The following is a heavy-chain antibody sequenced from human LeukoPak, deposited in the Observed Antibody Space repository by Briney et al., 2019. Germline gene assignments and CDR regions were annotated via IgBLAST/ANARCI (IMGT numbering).Heavy chain of an antibody. J-gene: IGHJ4*02. V-gene: IGHV3-30*04. Sequence: GGSLRLSCAASGFTFSSYAMHWVRQAPGKGLEWVAVISYDGSNKYYADSVKGRFTISRDNSKNTLYLQMNSLRAEDTAVYYCARDPTIEGVLLWFGELSPYFDYWGQGTLATVSS. CDR3: ARDPTIEGVLLWFGELSPYFDY. CDR2: ISYDGSNK. CDR1: GFTFSSYA. D-gene: IGHD3-10*01.